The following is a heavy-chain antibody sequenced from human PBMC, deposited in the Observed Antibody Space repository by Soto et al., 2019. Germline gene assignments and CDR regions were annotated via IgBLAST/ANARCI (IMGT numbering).Heavy chain of an antibody. J-gene: IGHJ4*02. CDR3: AILTGNFDY. Sequence: QVQLVQSGAEVKKPGASVKVSCKASGYTFTSYGISWVRQAPGQGLEWMGWISAYNGNTNYAQKFQGRVTMTRNTSISTAYMELSSLRSEDTAVYYCAILTGNFDYWGQGTLVTVSS. CDR1: GYTFTSYG. D-gene: IGHD3-9*01. V-gene: IGHV1-18*01. CDR2: ISAYNGNT.